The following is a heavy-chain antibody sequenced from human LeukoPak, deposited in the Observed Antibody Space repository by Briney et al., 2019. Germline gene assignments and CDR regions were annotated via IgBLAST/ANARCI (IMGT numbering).Heavy chain of an antibody. Sequence: GESLKISCKASGYIFTTHWLGWVRQMPGKGLEWMGMIYPDDSDTRYNPSFQGQVTMSADKSISTAYLQWSSLKASDTAMYYCATPRGPVDTAMENAFDIWGQGTMVTVSS. CDR1: GYIFTTHW. CDR3: ATPRGPVDTAMENAFDI. J-gene: IGHJ3*02. D-gene: IGHD5-18*01. CDR2: IYPDDSDT. V-gene: IGHV5-51*01.